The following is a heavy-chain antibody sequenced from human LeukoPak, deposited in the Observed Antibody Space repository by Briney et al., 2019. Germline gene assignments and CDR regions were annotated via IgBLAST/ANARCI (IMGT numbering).Heavy chain of an antibody. D-gene: IGHD6-13*01. Sequence: SETLSLTCTVSAGSISSSSYYWGWIRQPPGKGLEWIGSIYYSGSTYYNPSLKSRVTISVDTSKNQFSLKLSSVTAADTAVYYCARHEGAAAADADYFDYWGQGTLVTVSS. CDR2: IYYSGST. CDR3: ARHEGAAAADADYFDY. J-gene: IGHJ4*02. CDR1: AGSISSSSYY. V-gene: IGHV4-39*01.